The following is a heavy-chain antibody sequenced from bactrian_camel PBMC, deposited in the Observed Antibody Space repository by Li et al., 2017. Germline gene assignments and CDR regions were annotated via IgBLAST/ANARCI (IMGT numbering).Heavy chain of an antibody. Sequence: VQLVESGGGLVQPGGSLRLSCAASGFTFSDYDMSWVRQAPGKGLEWVSHISSGSGITNYADSVKGRFTISKDKDHVKNTLFLEMTNLKADDTAMYYCTADTVKASLATIAQFAAYEGHGTQVTVS. CDR1: GFTFSDYD. CDR2: ISSGSGIT. D-gene: IGHD4*01. J-gene: IGHJ4*01. V-gene: IGHV3S40*01.